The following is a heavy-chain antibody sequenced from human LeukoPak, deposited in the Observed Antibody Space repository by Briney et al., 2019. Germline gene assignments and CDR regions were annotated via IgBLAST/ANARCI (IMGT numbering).Heavy chain of an antibody. CDR1: GFTFSSYS. CDR3: ARDGGSWYFQH. Sequence: GGSLRLSCAASGFTFSSYSMNWVRQAPGKGLEWVSSISSSSSYIYYADSVKGRFTISRDNAKNSLYLQMNSLRAEDTAVYYCARDGGSWYFQHWGQGTLVTVSS. V-gene: IGHV3-21*01. D-gene: IGHD2-15*01. J-gene: IGHJ1*01. CDR2: ISSSSSYI.